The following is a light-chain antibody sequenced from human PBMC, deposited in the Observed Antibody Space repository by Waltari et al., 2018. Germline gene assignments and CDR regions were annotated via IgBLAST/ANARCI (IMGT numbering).Light chain of an antibody. CDR3: SSFTTSTTWV. CDR1: SNDVGGFHR. CDR2: EVT. Sequence: QSALTQPPSVSGSPGQSVTISCTGTSNDVGGFHRVSWYRQSPGAAPKLILYEVTNRPSGVPDRFSGSKSGNTASLTVSGLQAEDAADYYCSSFTTSTTWVSGGGTKLTVL. J-gene: IGLJ3*02. V-gene: IGLV2-18*02.